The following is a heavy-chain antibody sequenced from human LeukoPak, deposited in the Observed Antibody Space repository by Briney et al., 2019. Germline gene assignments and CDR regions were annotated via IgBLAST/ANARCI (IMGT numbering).Heavy chain of an antibody. CDR1: GGTFSSYA. CDR3: ARIVSGGHAP. J-gene: IGHJ5*02. V-gene: IGHV1-2*02. Sequence: ASVKVSCKASGGTFSSYAISWVRQAPGQGLEWMGWINPNSGGTNYAQKFQGRVTMTRDTSISTAYMELSRLRSDDTAVYYCARIVSGGHAPWGQGTLVTVSS. CDR2: INPNSGGT. D-gene: IGHD3-10*02.